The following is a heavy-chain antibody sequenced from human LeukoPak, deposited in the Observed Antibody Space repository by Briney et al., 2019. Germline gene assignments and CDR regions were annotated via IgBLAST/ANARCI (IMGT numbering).Heavy chain of an antibody. Sequence: SETLSLTCTVSGGSISNNRNYWGWIRQPPGKGLEWIGYIYYSGSTNYNPSLKSRVTISVDTSKNQFSLKLSSVTAADTAVYYCARFPEYGDADDYWGQGTLVTVSS. D-gene: IGHD4-17*01. CDR3: ARFPEYGDADDY. J-gene: IGHJ4*02. V-gene: IGHV4-61*05. CDR2: IYYSGST. CDR1: GGSISNNRNY.